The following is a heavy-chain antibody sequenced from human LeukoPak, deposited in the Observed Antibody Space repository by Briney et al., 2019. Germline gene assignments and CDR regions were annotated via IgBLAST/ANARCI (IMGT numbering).Heavy chain of an antibody. CDR2: IYPGDSDT. Sequence: KPGESLKISFKGSGYSFTSYWIGWVRPMPGKGLERMGIIYPGDSDTRYSPSFQGQVTISADKSISTAYLQWSSLKASDTAMYYCARPHCSITRCYDESPIDYWGQGTLVTVSS. J-gene: IGHJ4*02. V-gene: IGHV5-51*01. CDR3: ARPHCSITRCYDESPIDY. CDR1: GYSFTSYW. D-gene: IGHD2-2*01.